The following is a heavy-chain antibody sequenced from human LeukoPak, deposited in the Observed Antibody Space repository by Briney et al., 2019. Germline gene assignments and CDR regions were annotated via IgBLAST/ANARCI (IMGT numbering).Heavy chain of an antibody. CDR3: ARVGATSSSWYYFDY. Sequence: SQTLSLTCTVSGGSISSGDYYWSWIRQPPGKGLERIGYIYYSGSTYYNPSLKSRVTISVDTSKNQFSLKLSSVTAADTAVYYCARVGATSSSWYYFDYWGQGTLVTVSS. CDR1: GGSISSGDYY. CDR2: IYYSGST. D-gene: IGHD6-13*01. J-gene: IGHJ4*02. V-gene: IGHV4-30-4*01.